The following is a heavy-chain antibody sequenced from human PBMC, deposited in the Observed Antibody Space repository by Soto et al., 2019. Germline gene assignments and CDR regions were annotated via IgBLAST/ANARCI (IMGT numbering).Heavy chain of an antibody. J-gene: IGHJ4*02. Sequence: EVQLLQSGGGLVQPGGSLRLSCVASGFIFSSYGMNWVRQAPGKGLEWVSGISGSGDNTHYAGAVKGRFTISRDNSKNTLYLQMNSLRGEDTAVYYCAKQSPYSNSWYGVDYWGQGTLVTVSS. V-gene: IGHV3-23*01. CDR3: AKQSPYSNSWYGVDY. CDR1: GFIFSSYG. D-gene: IGHD6-13*01. CDR2: ISGSGDNT.